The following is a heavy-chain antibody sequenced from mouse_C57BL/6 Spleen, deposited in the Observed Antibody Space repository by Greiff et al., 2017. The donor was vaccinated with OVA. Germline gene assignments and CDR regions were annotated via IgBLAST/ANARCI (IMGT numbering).Heavy chain of an antibody. CDR2: IWSGGST. J-gene: IGHJ3*01. V-gene: IGHV2-2*01. D-gene: IGHD3-3*01. Sequence: VKLVESGPGLVQPSQSLSITCTVSGFSLTSSGVHWVRQSPGKGLEWLGVIWSGGSTDYNAAFISRLSISKDNSKSQVFFKMNSLQADDTAIYYCARGADAWFAYWGQGTLVTVSA. CDR3: ARGADAWFAY. CDR1: GFSLTSSG.